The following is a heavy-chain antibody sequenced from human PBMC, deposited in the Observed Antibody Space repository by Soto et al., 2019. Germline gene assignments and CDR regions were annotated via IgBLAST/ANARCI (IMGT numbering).Heavy chain of an antibody. D-gene: IGHD3-16*01. CDR3: ARQALRYGYYYYGMDV. CDR2: IIPIFGTA. Sequence: QVQLVQSGAEVKKPGSSVKVSCKASGGTFSSYAISWVRQAPGQGLEWMGGIIPIFGTANYAQKFQGRVTITAYGSTSTAYMELSSLRSEDTAVYYCARQALRYGYYYYGMDVWGQGTTVTVSS. CDR1: GGTFSSYA. J-gene: IGHJ6*02. V-gene: IGHV1-69*01.